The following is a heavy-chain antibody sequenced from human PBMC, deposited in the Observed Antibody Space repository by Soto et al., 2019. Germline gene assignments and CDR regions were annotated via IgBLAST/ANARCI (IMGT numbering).Heavy chain of an antibody. D-gene: IGHD6-25*01. CDR2: FDPEDGET. CDR1: GYTLTELS. V-gene: IGHV1-24*01. J-gene: IGHJ5*02. CDR3: ATDWAAAAATPHIWFDP. Sequence: ASVKVCCKVSGYTLTELSMHWVRQAPGKGLEWMGGFDPEDGETIYAQKFQGRVTMTEDTSTDTAYMELSSLRSEDTAVYYCATDWAAAAATPHIWFDPLGQGTLVTVSS.